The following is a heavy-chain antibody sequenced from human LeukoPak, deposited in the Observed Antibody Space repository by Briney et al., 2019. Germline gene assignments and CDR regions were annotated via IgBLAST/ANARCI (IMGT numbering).Heavy chain of an antibody. CDR1: GFTFSSYG. Sequence: QPGRSLRLSCAASGFTFSSYGMHWVRQAPGKGLEWVAVISYDGSNKYYADSVKGRFTISRDNSKNTLYLQMNSLRAEDTAVYYCAKEGRRFGEWEAFDIWGQGTMVTVSS. CDR2: ISYDGSNK. CDR3: AKEGRRFGEWEAFDI. D-gene: IGHD3-10*01. V-gene: IGHV3-30*18. J-gene: IGHJ3*02.